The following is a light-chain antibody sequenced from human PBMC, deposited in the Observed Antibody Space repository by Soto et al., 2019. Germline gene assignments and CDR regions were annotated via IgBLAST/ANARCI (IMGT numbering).Light chain of an antibody. V-gene: IGLV2-8*01. CDR2: EVS. Sequence: QSVLTQPPSASGSPGQSVTISCTGTSSDVGGYNYVSWYQQHPGKAPKLMIYEVSKRPSGVPDRFSGSKSGNTASLTVSGLQAEGEADYYCSSYAGSYTWVLGGGTKLTVL. CDR3: SSYAGSYTWV. CDR1: SSDVGGYNY. J-gene: IGLJ3*02.